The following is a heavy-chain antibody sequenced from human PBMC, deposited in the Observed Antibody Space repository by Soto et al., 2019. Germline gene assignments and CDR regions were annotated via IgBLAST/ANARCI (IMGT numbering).Heavy chain of an antibody. Sequence: QVQLVESGGGVVQPGASLRLSCTASGFMFSAYAMLWVRQAPGKGLEWVAAMSYDGTNTYYADSLKGRFTISRDNSKNTLFLQMSSLTADDSAVYYCARDPSPYTSGWYGIDFWGLGTLGTVSS. CDR1: GFMFSAYA. D-gene: IGHD6-19*01. CDR2: MSYDGTNT. CDR3: ARDPSPYTSGWYGIDF. J-gene: IGHJ4*01. V-gene: IGHV3-30-3*01.